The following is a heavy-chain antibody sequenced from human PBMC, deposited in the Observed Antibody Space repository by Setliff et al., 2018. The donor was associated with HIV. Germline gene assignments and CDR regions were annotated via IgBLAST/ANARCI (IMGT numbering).Heavy chain of an antibody. Sequence: SETLSLTCAVYGGSFSDQYWSWIRQPPGKGLEWIGEINYRGTTNDNPSLRSRVTISVDTSKNQFSLKLSSVTAADTAVYYCARGIKVKNDAFDIWGQGTMVTVSS. CDR2: INYRGTT. CDR1: GGSFSDQY. D-gene: IGHD2-21*01. V-gene: IGHV4-34*01. J-gene: IGHJ3*02. CDR3: ARGIKVKNDAFDI.